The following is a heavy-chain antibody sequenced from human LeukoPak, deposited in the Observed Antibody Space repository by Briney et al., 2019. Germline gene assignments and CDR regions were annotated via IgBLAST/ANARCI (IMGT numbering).Heavy chain of an antibody. Sequence: GGSLRLSCAASGFSLNSYWMTWVRQAPGKGLEWVANIKQDGSEKNYVDSVKGRFTISRDNSKNTLYLQMNSLRAEDTAVYYCARRAGAYSHPYDYWGQGTLVTVSS. D-gene: IGHD4/OR15-4a*01. CDR2: IKQDGSEK. CDR3: ARRAGAYSHPYDY. CDR1: GFSLNSYW. V-gene: IGHV3-7*03. J-gene: IGHJ4*02.